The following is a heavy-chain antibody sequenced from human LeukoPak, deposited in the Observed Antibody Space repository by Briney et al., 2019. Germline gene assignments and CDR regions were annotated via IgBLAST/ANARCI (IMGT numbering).Heavy chain of an antibody. CDR3: ARDHLVVVADYYFDY. D-gene: IGHD2-15*01. CDR1: GGSINSYY. J-gene: IGHJ4*02. CDR2: IYYSGST. V-gene: IGHV4-59*01. Sequence: SETLSLTCTVSGGSINSYYWSWIRQPLGKGLEWIGYIYYSGSTNYNPSLKSRVTISVHTSKNQFSLKLSSVTAADTAVYYCARDHLVVVADYYFDYWGQGTLVTVSS.